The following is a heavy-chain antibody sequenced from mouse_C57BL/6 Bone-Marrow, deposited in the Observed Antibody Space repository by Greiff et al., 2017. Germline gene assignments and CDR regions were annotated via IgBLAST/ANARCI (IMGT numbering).Heavy chain of an antibody. D-gene: IGHD1-1*01. CDR2: IRSKSNNYAT. CDR3: VRSTTLVAPHEYFDV. Sequence: EVQLVESGGGLVQPKGSLKLSCAASGFSFNTYAMNWVRQAPGKGLEWVARIRSKSNNYATYYADSVKDRFTISRDDSESMLYLQMNNLKTEDTAMDYCVRSTTLVAPHEYFDVWGTGTTVTVSS. V-gene: IGHV10-1*01. CDR1: GFSFNTYA. J-gene: IGHJ1*03.